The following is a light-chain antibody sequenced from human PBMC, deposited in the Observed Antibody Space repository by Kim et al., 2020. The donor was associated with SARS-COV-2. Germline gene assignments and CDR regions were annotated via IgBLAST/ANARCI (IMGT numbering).Light chain of an antibody. CDR2: DAS. CDR1: QSIHRW. CDR3: QQYNTSRRT. J-gene: IGKJ1*01. V-gene: IGKV1-5*01. Sequence: ASVGDRVTITCRASQSIHRWLAWYQQKPGTAPKLLIFDASDLESGVPSRFSGNGSGTEFALTIGSLQPDDFATYYCQQYNTSRRTFGPGTKVDIK.